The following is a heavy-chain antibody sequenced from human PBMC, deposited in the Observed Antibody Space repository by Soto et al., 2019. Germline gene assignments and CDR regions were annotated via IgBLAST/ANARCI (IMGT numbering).Heavy chain of an antibody. D-gene: IGHD6-19*01. CDR2: ISYDGSNK. CDR3: AKITVAGRRFYGMDV. V-gene: IGHV3-30*18. CDR1: GFTFSSYG. Sequence: SLRLSFAASGFTFSSYGMHWVRQAPGKGLEWVAVISYDGSNKYYADSVKGRFTISRDNSKNTLYLQMNSLRAEDTAVYYCAKITVAGRRFYGMDVWGQGTTGTVSS. J-gene: IGHJ6*02.